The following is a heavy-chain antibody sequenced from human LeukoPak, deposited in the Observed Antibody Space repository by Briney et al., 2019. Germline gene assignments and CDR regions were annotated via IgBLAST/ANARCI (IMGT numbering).Heavy chain of an antibody. CDR1: GYTFSSYH. D-gene: IGHD3-22*01. J-gene: IGHJ4*02. V-gene: IGHV1-46*01. CDR2: INPSGGST. CDR3: ARADSADYYDSSGSIDY. Sequence: GASVKVSCKASGYTFSSYHIHWVRQAPGQGLEWMGIINPSGGSTTYAQKFQGRVTMTKDTSTSTVYLELSSLRSEDTAVYYCARADSADYYDSSGSIDYWGQGTLVTVSS.